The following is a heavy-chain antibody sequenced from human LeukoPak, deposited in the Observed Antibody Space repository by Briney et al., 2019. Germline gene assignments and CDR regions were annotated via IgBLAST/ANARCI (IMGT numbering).Heavy chain of an antibody. CDR2: INHSGST. J-gene: IGHJ4*02. CDR1: GGSFSGYY. Sequence: SETLSLTCAVYGGSFSGYYWSWIRQPPGKGLEWIGEINHSGSTNYNPSLKSRVTILVDTSKNQVSLKLSSVTAADTAVYYCARGPDSSGYHFDYWGQGTPVTVSS. CDR3: ARGPDSSGYHFDY. V-gene: IGHV4-34*01. D-gene: IGHD3-22*01.